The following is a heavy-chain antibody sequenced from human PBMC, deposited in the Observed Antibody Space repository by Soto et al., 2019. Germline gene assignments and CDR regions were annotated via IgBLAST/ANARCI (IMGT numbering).Heavy chain of an antibody. J-gene: IGHJ4*02. V-gene: IGHV3-74*01. Sequence: EVQLVESGGGLVQPGGSLRLSCAASGFTFSSYWMYWFRQAPGKGLVWVSGISGDGSSTTHADSVKGRFTISRDNAKNPLYLQMNSLRVEDTAVYYCARAGLLASGDYWGQGTLVTVSS. D-gene: IGHD1-26*01. CDR3: ARAGLLASGDY. CDR1: GFTFSSYW. CDR2: ISGDGSST.